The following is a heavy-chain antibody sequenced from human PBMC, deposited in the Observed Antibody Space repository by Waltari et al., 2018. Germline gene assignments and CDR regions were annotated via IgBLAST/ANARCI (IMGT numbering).Heavy chain of an antibody. V-gene: IGHV4-39*01. Sequence: QLQLQESGPGLVKPSETLSLTCTVSGGSISSSSYYWGWIRQPPGKGLEWIGSIYYSGSTYYNPSLKSRVTISVDPSKNQFSLKLSSVTAADTAVYYCARHFPYNYFDYWGQGTLVTVSS. CDR3: ARHFPYNYFDY. CDR2: IYYSGST. D-gene: IGHD1-20*01. CDR1: GGSISSSSYY. J-gene: IGHJ4*02.